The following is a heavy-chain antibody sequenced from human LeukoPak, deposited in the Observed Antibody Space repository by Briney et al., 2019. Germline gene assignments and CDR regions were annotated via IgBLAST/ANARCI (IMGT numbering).Heavy chain of an antibody. V-gene: IGHV3-49*04. CDR3: TRIGIAIIGTAPVDS. D-gene: IGHD2-21*01. Sequence: GGSLRLSCATSGFTFGDYAMSWVRQAPGKGLEWVGFIRSRSYGGASDYAVSVKGRFTSYSEDSSNFAYLQRKSLKIEDMAIYYCTRIGIAIIGTAPVDSSGRGTLVTVSS. CDR2: IRSRSYGGAS. J-gene: IGHJ4*02. CDR1: GFTFGDYA.